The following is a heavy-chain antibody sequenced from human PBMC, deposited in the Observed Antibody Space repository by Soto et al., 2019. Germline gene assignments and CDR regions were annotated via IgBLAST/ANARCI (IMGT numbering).Heavy chain of an antibody. D-gene: IGHD6-13*01. Sequence: QVQLEESGGGLVNPGGSLRLSCAASGFTFSDYYMGWIRQAPGKGLEWVSYIDTGLTYTKYADSVKGRFTISRDTAKNSLYLHMNSLRVEDTAVYYCARLGPYSTSWYADYWGQGTLVTVSS. V-gene: IGHV3-11*06. CDR2: IDTGLTYT. CDR1: GFTFSDYY. J-gene: IGHJ4*02. CDR3: ARLGPYSTSWYADY.